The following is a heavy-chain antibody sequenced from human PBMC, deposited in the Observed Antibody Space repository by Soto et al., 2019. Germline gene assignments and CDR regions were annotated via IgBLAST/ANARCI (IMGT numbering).Heavy chain of an antibody. CDR3: ARDRVSGLYGMDV. J-gene: IGHJ6*02. CDR1: GFTVSSNY. Sequence: LILSCAASGFTVSSNYMSWVRQAPGKGLEWVSVIYSGGSTHYADSVKGRFTISRDNSKNTLYLQMNSLRAEDTAVYYCARDRVSGLYGMDVWGQGTTVTVSS. V-gene: IGHV3-53*01. CDR2: IYSGGST. D-gene: IGHD6-19*01.